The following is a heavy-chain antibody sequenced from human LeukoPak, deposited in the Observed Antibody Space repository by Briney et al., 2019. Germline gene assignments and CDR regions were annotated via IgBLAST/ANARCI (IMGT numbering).Heavy chain of an antibody. CDR1: GGSFSGYY. CDR3: AGLVGRYSSGLYYYYFDY. D-gene: IGHD3-22*01. V-gene: IGHV4-34*01. J-gene: IGHJ4*02. Sequence: SETLSLTCAVYGGSFSGYYWSWIRQPPGKGLEWLGEMYLSGTTHSNPPVKSRVTISIDKSKNQFFLNLSSVTAADTAVYYCAGLVGRYSSGLYYYYFDYWGQGTLVTVSS. CDR2: MYLSGTT.